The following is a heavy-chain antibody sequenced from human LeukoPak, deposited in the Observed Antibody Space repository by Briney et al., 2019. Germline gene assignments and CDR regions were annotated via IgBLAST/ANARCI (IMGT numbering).Heavy chain of an antibody. CDR2: ISAYNGNT. V-gene: IGHV1-18*04. CDR1: GYTFSTYY. CDR3: ARDDSSSARGDY. D-gene: IGHD6-13*01. J-gene: IGHJ4*02. Sequence: GASVKVSCKASGYTFSTYYIHWVRQAPGQGLEWMGWISAYNGNTNYAQKLQGRVTMTTDTSTSAAYMELRSLRSDDTAVYYCARDDSSSARGDYWGQGTLVTVSS.